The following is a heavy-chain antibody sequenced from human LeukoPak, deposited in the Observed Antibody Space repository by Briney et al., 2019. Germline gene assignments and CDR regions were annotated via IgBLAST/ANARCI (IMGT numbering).Heavy chain of an antibody. CDR1: GYTFTSYG. Sequence: ASVKVSCKASGYTFTSYGISWLRQAPGQGLEWMGWISTYNGNTNYPQKLQDRVTMTTDTSTTTAYMDLRSLRTDDTAIYYCASWFSGGNYALGYWGQGTRVTVSS. J-gene: IGHJ4*02. V-gene: IGHV1-18*01. CDR2: ISTYNGNT. D-gene: IGHD4-11*01. CDR3: ASWFSGGNYALGY.